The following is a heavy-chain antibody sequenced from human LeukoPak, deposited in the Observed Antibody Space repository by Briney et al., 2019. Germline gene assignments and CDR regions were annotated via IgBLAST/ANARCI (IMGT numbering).Heavy chain of an antibody. CDR2: IQYTGTT. D-gene: IGHD2/OR15-2a*01. Sequence: SETLSLTCTVSGGSIRSSSYNWGWIRQSPGKGLEWIGSIQYTGTTFYNPSLKSRVTISVDTSKNQFSLKVTSVTAADTAVYYCARTGGSFYFYYYMDVWGKGTTVTISS. CDR1: GGSIRSSSYN. V-gene: IGHV4-39*07. CDR3: ARTGGSFYFYYYMDV. J-gene: IGHJ6*03.